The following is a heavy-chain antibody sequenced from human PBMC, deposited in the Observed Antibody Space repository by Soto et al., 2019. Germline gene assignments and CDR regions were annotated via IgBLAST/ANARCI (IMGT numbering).Heavy chain of an antibody. D-gene: IGHD2-21*02. CDR1: GYTFTSYG. Sequence: ASVKVSCKASGYTFTSYGISWLRQAPGQGLEWMGWISAYNGNTNYAQKLQGRVTMTTDTSTSTAYMELRSLRSDDTAVYYCARAQAYCGGDCYFDYWGQGTLVTVSS. CDR3: ARAQAYCGGDCYFDY. V-gene: IGHV1-18*01. CDR2: ISAYNGNT. J-gene: IGHJ4*02.